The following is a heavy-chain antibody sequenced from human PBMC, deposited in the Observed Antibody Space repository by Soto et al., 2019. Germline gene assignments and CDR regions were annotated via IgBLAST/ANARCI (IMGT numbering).Heavy chain of an antibody. CDR3: AKDSDGGSYFDWFDP. D-gene: IGHD1-26*01. J-gene: IGHJ5*02. Sequence: GGSLRLSCAASGFTFSSYAMSWVRQAPGKGLEWVSAISGSGDSTYYADSVKGRFTISRDNSKNTLYLQMNSLRAEDTAVYYCAKDSDGGSYFDWFDPWGQGTLVTVSS. CDR2: ISGSGDST. CDR1: GFTFSSYA. V-gene: IGHV3-23*01.